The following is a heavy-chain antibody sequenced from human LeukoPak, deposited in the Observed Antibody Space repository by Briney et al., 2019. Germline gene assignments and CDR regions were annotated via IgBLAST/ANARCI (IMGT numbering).Heavy chain of an antibody. Sequence: SETLSLTCAVSGGSISSSSYYWGWIRQPPGKGLEWIGSIYYSGSTYYNPSLKSRVTISVDTSKNQFSLKLSSVTAADTAVYYCARTRRSRWLQSNLFDYWGQGTLVTVSS. J-gene: IGHJ4*02. CDR1: GGSISSSSYY. CDR2: IYYSGST. CDR3: ARTRRSRWLQSNLFDY. D-gene: IGHD5-24*01. V-gene: IGHV4-39*07.